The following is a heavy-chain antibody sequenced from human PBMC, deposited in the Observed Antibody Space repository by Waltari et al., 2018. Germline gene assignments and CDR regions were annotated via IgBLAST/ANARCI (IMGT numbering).Heavy chain of an antibody. V-gene: IGHV4-34*01. CDR3: ARGHFIAVAGWAYYYYGMDV. Sequence: QVQLQQWGAGLLKPSETLSLTCAVYGGSFSGYYWSWIRQPPGKGLEWIGEINHSGSTNYNPSLKSRVTISGDTSKNQFSLKLSSVTAADTAVYYCARGHFIAVAGWAYYYYGMDVWGQGTTVTVSS. CDR1: GGSFSGYY. J-gene: IGHJ6*02. D-gene: IGHD6-19*01. CDR2: INHSGST.